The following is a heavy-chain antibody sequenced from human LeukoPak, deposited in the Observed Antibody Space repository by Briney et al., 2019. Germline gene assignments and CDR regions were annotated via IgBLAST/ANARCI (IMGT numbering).Heavy chain of an antibody. J-gene: IGHJ4*02. CDR3: TRGSSYYASGSYLY. D-gene: IGHD3-10*01. V-gene: IGHV3-49*04. CDR2: IRTKAYGGTT. Sequence: PGRSLRLSCTASGFTFGDYVMSWVRQAPGKGLEWVGFIRTKAYGGTTQYAASVKGRFTISRDDSINVAYLEMNSLQTEDTAMYYCTRGSSYYASGSYLYWGQGTLVTVSS. CDR1: GFTFGDYV.